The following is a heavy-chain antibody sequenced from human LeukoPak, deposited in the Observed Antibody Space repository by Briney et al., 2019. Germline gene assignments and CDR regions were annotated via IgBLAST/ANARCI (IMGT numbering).Heavy chain of an antibody. Sequence: ASVTVSCTASGYTFTIYYMHWVRQAPGQGGEWMGIINPSGGSTSYAQKFQGRVTMTRDTSTSTVYMELSSLRSEDTAVYYCARDGQIAAAGTGNFDYWGQGTLVTVSS. D-gene: IGHD6-13*01. CDR3: ARDGQIAAAGTGNFDY. J-gene: IGHJ4*02. V-gene: IGHV1-46*01. CDR1: GYTFTIYY. CDR2: INPSGGST.